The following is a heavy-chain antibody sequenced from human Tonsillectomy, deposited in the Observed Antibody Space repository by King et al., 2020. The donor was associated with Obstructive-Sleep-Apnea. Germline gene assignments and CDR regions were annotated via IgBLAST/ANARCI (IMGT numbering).Heavy chain of an antibody. V-gene: IGHV4-59*01. J-gene: IGHJ4*02. CDR1: GGSISSYY. Sequence: VQLQESGPRLVKPSETLSLICTVSGGSISSYYWSWIRQPPGKGLEWIGYIYYSGSTNYNPSLKSRVTISVDTSKNQFSLKLSSVTAAATAVYYCARGRYLYYDSRGIDHWGQGTLVTVSS. D-gene: IGHD3-22*01. CDR3: ARGRYLYYDSRGIDH. CDR2: IYYSGST.